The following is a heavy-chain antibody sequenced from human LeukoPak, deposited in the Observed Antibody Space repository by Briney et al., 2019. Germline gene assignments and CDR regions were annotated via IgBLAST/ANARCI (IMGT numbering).Heavy chain of an antibody. D-gene: IGHD5-12*01. CDR3: ARSGLSGYDWVYYYGMDV. V-gene: IGHV3-30-3*01. J-gene: IGHJ6*02. CDR2: ISYDGSNK. Sequence: PGGSLRLSCAASGFTFSSYAMDWVRQAPGKGLEWVAVISYDGSNKYYADSVKGRFTISRDNSKNTLYLQMNSLRAEDTAVYYCARSGLSGYDWVYYYGMDVWGQGTTVTVSS. CDR1: GFTFSSYA.